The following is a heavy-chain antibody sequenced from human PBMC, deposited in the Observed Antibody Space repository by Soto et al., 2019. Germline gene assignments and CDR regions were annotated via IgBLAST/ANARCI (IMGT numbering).Heavy chain of an antibody. CDR2: ISYDGSNK. J-gene: IGHJ6*02. CDR3: ARPRQLWFTDYGMDV. CDR1: GFTFSSYA. D-gene: IGHD5-18*01. Sequence: QVQLVESGGGVVQPGRSLRLSCAASGFTFSSYAMHWVRQAPGKGLEWVAVISYDGSNKYYADSVKGRFTISRDNSKNTLYLQTNSLRAEDTAVYYCARPRQLWFTDYGMDVWGQGTTVTVSS. V-gene: IGHV3-30-3*01.